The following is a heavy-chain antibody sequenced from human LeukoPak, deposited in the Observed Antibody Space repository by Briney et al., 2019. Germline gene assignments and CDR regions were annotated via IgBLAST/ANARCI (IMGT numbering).Heavy chain of an antibody. CDR1: GFSFSTYS. V-gene: IGHV3-48*04. Sequence: PGGSLRLSCAASGFSFSTYSMNWVRQAPGKGLEWVSYIVGSSSTIYYAVSVKGRFTISRDNAKNSLYLQMDSLRAEDTAVYYCATDSPETAAFDYWGQGTLVTVSS. CDR2: IVGSSSTI. J-gene: IGHJ4*02. CDR3: ATDSPETAAFDY. D-gene: IGHD1-1*01.